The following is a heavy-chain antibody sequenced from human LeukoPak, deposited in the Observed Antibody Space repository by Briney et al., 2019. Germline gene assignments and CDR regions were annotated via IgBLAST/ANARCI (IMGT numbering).Heavy chain of an antibody. V-gene: IGHV3-23*01. CDR1: GFTFSSYA. D-gene: IGHD3-22*01. Sequence: GGSLRLSCAASGFTFSSYAMSWVRQAPEKGLEWVSTISGSGGSTYYTDSVRGRFTISRDNSKNTLYLQMNSLRAEDTAVYYCAKGVYDSSGYYLDYWGQGTLVTVSS. J-gene: IGHJ4*02. CDR2: ISGSGGST. CDR3: AKGVYDSSGYYLDY.